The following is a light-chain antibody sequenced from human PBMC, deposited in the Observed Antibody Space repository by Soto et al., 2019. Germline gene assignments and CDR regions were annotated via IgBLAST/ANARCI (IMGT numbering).Light chain of an antibody. CDR1: QSVSNDF. CDR3: QQYNNWPPIT. V-gene: IGKV3-15*01. CDR2: GAS. Sequence: EIVLTQSPGILSLSPGERATLSCRAIQSVSNDFLAWYRQKPGQAPRLLIYGASTRATGIPARFSGSGSGTEFTLTISSLQSEDFAVYYCQQYNNWPPITFGQGTRLEIK. J-gene: IGKJ5*01.